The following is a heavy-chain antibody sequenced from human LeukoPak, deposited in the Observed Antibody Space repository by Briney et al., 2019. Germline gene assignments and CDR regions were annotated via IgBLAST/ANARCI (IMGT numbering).Heavy chain of an antibody. CDR3: PRIHGGAQTFDI. D-gene: IGHD3-10*01. Sequence: SVKVAFKASGGTLSSYAICWVRPAAGRGLDWMGRSIPIFGMANYAQKFQGRVRITADKSTSTAYMELSSPRSEDTAVYYCPRIHGGAQTFDIWGQETLVTVSS. CDR1: GGTLSSYA. V-gene: IGHV1-69*04. J-gene: IGHJ5*02. CDR2: SIPIFGMA.